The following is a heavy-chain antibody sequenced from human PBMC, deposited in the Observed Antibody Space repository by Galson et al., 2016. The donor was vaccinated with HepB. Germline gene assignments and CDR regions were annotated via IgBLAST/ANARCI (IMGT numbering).Heavy chain of an antibody. CDR3: VRDRSVYSGSYFDGVPFYY. D-gene: IGHD1-26*01. CDR2: MSGSGRGT. CDR1: GFPTFTNFA. V-gene: IGHV3-23*01. Sequence: SLRLSCAASGFPTFTNFAMSWVRQAPGKGLEWVSTMSGSGRGTFYADSVKGRFTISRNNSKNTLYLEMNSLRAEDTAVYYCVRDRSVYSGSYFDGVPFYYWGQGTLVTVSS. J-gene: IGHJ4*02.